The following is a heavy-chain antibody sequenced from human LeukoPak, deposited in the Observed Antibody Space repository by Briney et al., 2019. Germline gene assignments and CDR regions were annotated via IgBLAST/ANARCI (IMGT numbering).Heavy chain of an antibody. V-gene: IGHV4-30-2*01. J-gene: IGHJ6*02. D-gene: IGHD2-8*01. CDR1: GGSIGSGGYS. CDR3: ARVGVAPPPVYGMDV. Sequence: PSETLSLTCAVSGGSIGSGGYSWSWIRQPPGKGLEWIGYIYHSGTTYYNPSLKRRVTISVDRSKHQFSLKLSSVTAADTAVYYCARVGVAPPPVYGMDVWGQGTTVTVSS. CDR2: IYHSGTT.